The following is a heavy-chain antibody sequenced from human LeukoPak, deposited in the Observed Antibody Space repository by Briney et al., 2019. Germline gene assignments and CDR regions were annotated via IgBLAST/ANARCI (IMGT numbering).Heavy chain of an antibody. V-gene: IGHV1-2*02. CDR2: INPNSGDT. CDR1: GYTFTGYY. D-gene: IGHD1-1*01. J-gene: IGHJ6*02. Sequence: ASVKVSCKASGYTFTGYYMHWVRQAPGQGLEWMGWINPNSGDTNYAQKLQGRVTMTTDTSTSTAYMELRSLRSDDTAVYYCASSITYWNYVGMDVWGQGTTVTVSS. CDR3: ASSITYWNYVGMDV.